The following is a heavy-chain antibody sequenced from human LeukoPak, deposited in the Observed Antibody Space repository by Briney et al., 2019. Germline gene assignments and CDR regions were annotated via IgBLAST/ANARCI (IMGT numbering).Heavy chain of an antibody. V-gene: IGHV1-69*13. CDR1: GGTFSSYA. CDR2: IIPIFGTA. Sequence: GAPVKVSCKASGGTFSSYAISWVRQAPGQGLEWMGGIIPIFGTANYAQKFQGRVTITADESTSTAYMELSSLRSEDTAVYYCARVPTTVTAYFDYWGQGTLVTVSS. J-gene: IGHJ4*02. D-gene: IGHD4-17*01. CDR3: ARVPTTVTAYFDY.